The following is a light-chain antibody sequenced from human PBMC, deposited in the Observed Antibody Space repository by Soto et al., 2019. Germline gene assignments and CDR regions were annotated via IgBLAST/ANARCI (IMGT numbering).Light chain of an antibody. CDR1: QGISTC. J-gene: IGKJ2*01. CDR3: QEYNSVHYT. Sequence: DIQMTQSPSSLSASVGDRVTITCRASQGISTCLACYQKKPGKIPNLLIYAASTLQSGIPSRFSSSGSGADYTLTISSLQPEDVETYYCQEYNSVHYTFGQGTKLEIK. V-gene: IGKV1-27*01. CDR2: AAS.